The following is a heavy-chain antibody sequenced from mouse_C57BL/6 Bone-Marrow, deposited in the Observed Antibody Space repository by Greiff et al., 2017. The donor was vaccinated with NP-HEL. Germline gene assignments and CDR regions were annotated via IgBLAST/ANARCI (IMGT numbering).Heavy chain of an antibody. CDR3: ARGLLLRDY. D-gene: IGHD1-1*01. Sequence: QVQLQQPGAELVKPGASVKMSCKASGYTFTSYWITWVKQRPGQGLEWIGDIYPGSGSTNYNEKFKSKATLTVDQSSSTAYMQLSSLTSEDSAVYYCARGLLLRDYWGRGTTLTVSA. V-gene: IGHV1-55*01. J-gene: IGHJ2*01. CDR2: IYPGSGST. CDR1: GYTFTSYW.